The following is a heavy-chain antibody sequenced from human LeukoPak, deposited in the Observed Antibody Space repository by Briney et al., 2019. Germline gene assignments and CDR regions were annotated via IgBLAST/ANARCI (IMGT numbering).Heavy chain of an antibody. D-gene: IGHD2-15*01. CDR2: INPNSGGT. CDR1: GYTFTGYY. Sequence: ASVKVSCKASGYTFTGYYMHWVRQAPGQGLEWMGWINPNSGGTNYAQKFQGRVTMTRDMSTSTAYMELSSLRSEDTAVYYCARGSSAAYYFDYWGQGTLVTVSS. CDR3: ARGSSAAYYFDY. J-gene: IGHJ4*02. V-gene: IGHV1-2*02.